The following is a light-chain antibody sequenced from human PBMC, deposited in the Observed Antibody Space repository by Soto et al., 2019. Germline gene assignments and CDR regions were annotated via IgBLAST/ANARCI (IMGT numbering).Light chain of an antibody. CDR2: GAS. Sequence: ELVLKQSPGTLSLSPRERATLSCRASQSVRSSYLAWSQQKHGQAPRLLIYGASSRATGIPDKFSGSGSGTDFTLTISRLEPEDFAVYYCQYYGSSPPFTFGPGTKVDI. J-gene: IGKJ3*01. V-gene: IGKV3-20*01. CDR1: QSVRSSY. CDR3: QYYGSSPPFT.